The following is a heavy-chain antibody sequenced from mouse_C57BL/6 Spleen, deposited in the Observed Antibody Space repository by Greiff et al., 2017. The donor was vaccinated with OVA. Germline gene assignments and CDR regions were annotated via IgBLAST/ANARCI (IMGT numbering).Heavy chain of an antibody. V-gene: IGHV1-26*01. CDR2: INPNNGGT. CDR1: GYTFTDYY. CDR3: ATYYGSRFAY. Sequence: EVQLQQSGPELVKPGASVKISCKASGYTFTDYYMNWVKQSHGKSLEWIGDINPNNGGTSYNQKFKGKATLTVDKSSSTAYMELRSLTSEDSAVYYCATYYGSRFAYWGQGTLVTVSA. J-gene: IGHJ3*01. D-gene: IGHD1-1*01.